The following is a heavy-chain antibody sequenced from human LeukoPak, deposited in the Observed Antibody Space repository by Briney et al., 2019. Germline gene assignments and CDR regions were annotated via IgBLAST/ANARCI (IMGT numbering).Heavy chain of an antibody. J-gene: IGHJ6*01. V-gene: IGHV3-48*03. D-gene: IGHD2-2*01. CDR3: ARDAIIAV. CDR2: ISSSGGTT. CDR1: GFLFRTYE. Sequence: PGGSLRLSRAASGFLFRTYEKNWARQAPGKGLEWVSYISSSGGTTYYADSVKGRFTISRDNAKNSLYLQMNSLRAEDTAVYYCARDAIIAVWRKRSTVTVSS.